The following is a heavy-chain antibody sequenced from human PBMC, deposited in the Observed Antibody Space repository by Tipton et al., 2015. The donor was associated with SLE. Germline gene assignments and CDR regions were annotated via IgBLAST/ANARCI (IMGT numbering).Heavy chain of an antibody. Sequence: TLSLTCTVSGGSISSSSYYWGWIRQPPGKGLEWIGSIYYSGSTYYNPSPKSRVTISVDRSKNQFSLKLSSVTAADTAVYYCARFRYYDLLYYFDYWGQGTLVTVSS. V-gene: IGHV4-39*07. J-gene: IGHJ4*02. D-gene: IGHD3-3*01. CDR3: ARFRYYDLLYYFDY. CDR2: IYYSGST. CDR1: GGSISSSSYY.